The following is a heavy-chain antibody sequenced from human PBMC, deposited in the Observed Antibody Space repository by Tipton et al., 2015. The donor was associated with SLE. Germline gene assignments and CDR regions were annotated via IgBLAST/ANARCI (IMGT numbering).Heavy chain of an antibody. Sequence: QVQLVQSGAEVKKPGSSVKVSCKASGGTFSSYAISWVRQAPGQGLEWMGRIIPIFGTANYAQKFQGRVTMTTDTSTSTAYMELRSLRSDDTAVYYCARDPTWELPRGDAFDIWGQGTMVTVSS. CDR3: ARDPTWELPRGDAFDI. V-gene: IGHV1-69*06. J-gene: IGHJ3*02. CDR1: GGTFSSYA. D-gene: IGHD1-26*01. CDR2: IIPIFGTA.